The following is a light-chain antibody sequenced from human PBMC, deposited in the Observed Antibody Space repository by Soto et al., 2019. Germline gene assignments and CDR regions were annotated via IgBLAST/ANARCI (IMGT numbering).Light chain of an antibody. Sequence: QSVLTQPPSVSAAPGQKVTISCSGSSSNIGNNYVSWYQQLPGTAPKLLIYENNKRPSGIPDRFSGSKSGTSATLGITGLQTGDEADYYCGTWDSSLSVYVFGTGTK. J-gene: IGLJ1*01. V-gene: IGLV1-51*02. CDR1: SSNIGNNY. CDR2: ENN. CDR3: GTWDSSLSVYV.